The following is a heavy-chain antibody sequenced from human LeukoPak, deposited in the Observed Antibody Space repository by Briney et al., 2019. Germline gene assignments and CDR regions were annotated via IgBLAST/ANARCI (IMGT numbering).Heavy chain of an antibody. Sequence: GGSLRLSCAASGFTFSSYWMSWFRQAPGKGLEWVANIKQDGSEKYYVDSVKGRFTISRDNAKNSLYLQMNSLRVEDTAVYYCPRESYGSGIDYWGQGTLATVSS. J-gene: IGHJ4*01. CDR3: PRESYGSGIDY. D-gene: IGHD3-10*01. CDR1: GFTFSSYW. CDR2: IKQDGSEK. V-gene: IGHV3-7*01.